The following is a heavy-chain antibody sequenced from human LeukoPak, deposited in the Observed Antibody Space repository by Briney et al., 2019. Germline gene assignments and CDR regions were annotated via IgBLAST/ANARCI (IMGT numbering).Heavy chain of an antibody. CDR1: GYTFTGYY. CDR3: ARANYMVRGVTHFDY. D-gene: IGHD3-10*01. CDR2: INPNSGGT. V-gene: IGHV1-2*02. J-gene: IGHJ4*02. Sequence: GASVKVSCKASGYTFTGYYMHWVRQAPGQGLEWMGWINPNSGGTNYAQKFQGRVTMTRDTSISTVYMELSRLRSDDTAVYYCARANYMVRGVTHFDYWGQGTLVTVSS.